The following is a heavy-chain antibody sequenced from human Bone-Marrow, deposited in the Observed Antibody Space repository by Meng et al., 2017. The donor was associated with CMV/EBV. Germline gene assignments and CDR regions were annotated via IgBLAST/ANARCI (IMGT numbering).Heavy chain of an antibody. D-gene: IGHD2-21*02. V-gene: IGHV1-2*02. CDR1: GYTFTGYY. CDR2: INPNSGGT. Sequence: QVQLVQLGAGVKKPGAPVKVSCKASGYTFTGYYMHWVRQAPGQGLEWMGWINPNSGGTNYAQKFQGRVTMTRDTSISTAYMELSRLRSDDTAVYYCARDEDLVVTAIHGYWGQGTLVTVSS. CDR3: ARDEDLVVTAIHGY. J-gene: IGHJ4*02.